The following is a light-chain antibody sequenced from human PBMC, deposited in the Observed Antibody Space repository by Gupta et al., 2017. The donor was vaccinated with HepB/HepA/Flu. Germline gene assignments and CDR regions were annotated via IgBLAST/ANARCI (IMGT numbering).Light chain of an antibody. CDR1: SSDIGTYNL. V-gene: IGLV2-23*02. J-gene: IGLJ1*01. CDR2: EVS. CDR3: CSYEGSYTDL. Sequence: QSALTQPASVSGSAGQSITISCTGTSSDIGTYNLVSWYQQPPGKAPKLMIYEVSKRPSGVSNLFSCSKSATTASLTSSGLQADDEADYYACSYEGSYTDLFATGTKVTVL.